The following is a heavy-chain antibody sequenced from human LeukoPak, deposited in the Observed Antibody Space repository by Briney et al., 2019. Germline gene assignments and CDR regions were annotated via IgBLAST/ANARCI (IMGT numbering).Heavy chain of an antibody. D-gene: IGHD2-21*02. V-gene: IGHV3-23*01. CDR1: GFTFSSYA. CDR3: AKDESVIVVVTATFDY. J-gene: IGHJ4*02. Sequence: GSLRLSCAASGFTFSSYAMSWVRQAPGKGLEWVSAISGSGGSTYYADSVKGRFTISRDNSKNTLYLQMNSLRAEDTAVYYCAKDESVIVVVTATFDYWGQGTLVTVSS. CDR2: ISGSGGST.